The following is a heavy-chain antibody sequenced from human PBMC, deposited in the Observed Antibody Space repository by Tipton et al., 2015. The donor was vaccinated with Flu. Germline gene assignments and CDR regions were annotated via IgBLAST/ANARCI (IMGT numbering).Heavy chain of an antibody. CDR2: ISAYNGKT. CDR1: GYTFTTYG. Sequence: QLVQSGAEVKKPGASVKVSCKASGYTFTTYGITWVRQAPGQGLEWTGWISAYNGKTNYLQTFQGRVTMTTGTSASTAYMELRNLRSDDTAVYYCARARASYDFWRGQNDAFDIWGQGTMVTVSS. V-gene: IGHV1-18*01. J-gene: IGHJ3*02. D-gene: IGHD3/OR15-3a*01. CDR3: ARARASYDFWRGQNDAFDI.